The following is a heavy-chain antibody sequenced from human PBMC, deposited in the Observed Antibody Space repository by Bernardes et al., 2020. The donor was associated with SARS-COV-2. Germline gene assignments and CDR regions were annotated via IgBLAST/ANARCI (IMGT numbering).Heavy chain of an antibody. CDR1: GFSLSNARLG. J-gene: IGHJ6*02. CDR2: IFSNDEK. D-gene: IGHD3-3*01. V-gene: IGHV2-26*01. CDR3: ALGYDFWSGRYYGMDV. Sequence: SCPTLVKPTETLTLTCTVSGFSLSNARLGVSWIRQPPGKALEWLAHIFSNDEKSYSTSLKSRLTISKDTSKSQVVLTMTNMDPVDTATYYCALGYDFWSGRYYGMDVWGQGTTVTVSS.